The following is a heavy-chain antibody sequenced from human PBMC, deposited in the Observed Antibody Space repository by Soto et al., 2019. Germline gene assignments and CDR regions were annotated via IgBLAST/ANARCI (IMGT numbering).Heavy chain of an antibody. V-gene: IGHV5-51*01. D-gene: IGHD5-12*01. J-gene: IGHJ4*02. CDR3: ATSTVSYVDIVSSTTRGYFDH. Sequence: PGESVKISCEGSGYNFNTYWIGWVRQMPGKGLEWMALIYPGDSDTRYSPSFEGQVTLSVDRSISTAYLQWSSLKASDTAIYYCATSTVSYVDIVSSTTRGYFDHWGQGTLVTVSS. CDR2: IYPGDSDT. CDR1: GYNFNTYW.